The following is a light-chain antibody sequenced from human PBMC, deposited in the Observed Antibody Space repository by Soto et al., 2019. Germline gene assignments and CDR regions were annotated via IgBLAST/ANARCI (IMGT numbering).Light chain of an antibody. V-gene: IGKV3-20*01. Sequence: IVLTQSQGALSLPPGERATLSCGASQRVSSSNFAWYPQKHGQAPRLLIYSASSRATGITHRFSGSGSGRDFTLAINRLEPEDFAVYYCQQYVASPATFGQVTKVDI. CDR1: QRVSSSN. CDR2: SAS. J-gene: IGKJ1*01. CDR3: QQYVASPAT.